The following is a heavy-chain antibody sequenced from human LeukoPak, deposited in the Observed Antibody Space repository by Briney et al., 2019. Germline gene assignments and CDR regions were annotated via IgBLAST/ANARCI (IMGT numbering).Heavy chain of an antibody. CDR2: INHSGST. D-gene: IGHD5-12*01. V-gene: IGHV4-34*01. J-gene: IGHJ4*02. CDR3: ARVSYNSGWTNFDY. CDR1: GGSFSGYY. Sequence: SETLSLTCAVYGGSFSGYYWSWIRQPPGKGLEWIGEINHSGSTNYNPSLKSRVTISVDTSKNQFSLKLSSVTAADTAVYYCARVSYNSGWTNFDYWGQGTLVTVSS.